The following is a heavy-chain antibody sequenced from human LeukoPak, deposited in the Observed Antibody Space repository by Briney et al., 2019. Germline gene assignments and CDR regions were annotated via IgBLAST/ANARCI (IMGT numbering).Heavy chain of an antibody. V-gene: IGHV1-2*02. CDR3: VATTYSDYDGFDY. CDR1: GYTFTAYY. J-gene: IGHJ4*02. CDR2: INPNTGDT. Sequence: GASVKVSCKASGYTFTAYYMHWVRQAPGQGLEWMGWINPNTGDTNYAQIFQGRVAMTRDTSISTAYMGLSRLKSDDTAMYYCVATTYSDYDGFDYWGQGTLVTVSS. D-gene: IGHD4-17*01.